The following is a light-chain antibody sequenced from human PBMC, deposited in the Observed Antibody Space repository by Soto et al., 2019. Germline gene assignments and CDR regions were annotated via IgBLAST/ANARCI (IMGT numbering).Light chain of an antibody. Sequence: IVLTQSPATLSLSPGERATLSCRASQSVSRNLAWYQQKPGQAPRLLIYGASSRATGIPDRFRGSGSGTDFTLTISRLEPEDFAVYYCQQYAGSPLTFGGGTKVDIK. V-gene: IGKV3-20*01. CDR2: GAS. CDR3: QQYAGSPLT. J-gene: IGKJ4*01. CDR1: QSVSRN.